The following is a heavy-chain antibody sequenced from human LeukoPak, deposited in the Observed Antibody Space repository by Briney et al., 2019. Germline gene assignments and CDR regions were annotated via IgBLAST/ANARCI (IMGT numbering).Heavy chain of an antibody. V-gene: IGHV3-7*03. CDR3: ARDPQAFDI. CDR1: GFPFSSYW. J-gene: IGHJ3*02. CDR2: IKQDGSKK. Sequence: GESLRLSCVASGFPFSSYWMTWVRQAPGKGLEWVANIKQDGSKKSYVDSVKGRFTISRDNAKNSLYLQMNSLRAEDTAVYYCARDPQAFDIWGQGTMVTVSS.